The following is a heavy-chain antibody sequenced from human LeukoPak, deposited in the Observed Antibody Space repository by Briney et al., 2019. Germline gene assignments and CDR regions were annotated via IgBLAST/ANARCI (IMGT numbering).Heavy chain of an antibody. CDR2: INPSGGST. Sequence: ASVKVSCMASGYTFINYYMHWVRQAPGQGLEWMGIINPSGGSTSYAQNFQGRVTMTRDTSTSTVYMDLSSLRSEDTAVYYCARGSTGTTFDYWGQGTLVTVSS. D-gene: IGHD1-7*01. J-gene: IGHJ4*02. CDR3: ARGSTGTTFDY. V-gene: IGHV1-46*03. CDR1: GYTFINYY.